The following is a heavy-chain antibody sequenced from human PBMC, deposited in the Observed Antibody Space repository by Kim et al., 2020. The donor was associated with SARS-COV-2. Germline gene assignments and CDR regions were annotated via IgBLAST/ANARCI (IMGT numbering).Heavy chain of an antibody. CDR3: ARVGYSGYDYYGMDV. V-gene: IGHV3-13*01. J-gene: IGHJ6*02. Sequence: PGSVKGRFTISRENAKNSLYLQMNSLRAGDTAVYYCARVGYSGYDYYGMDVWGQGTTVTVSS. D-gene: IGHD5-12*01.